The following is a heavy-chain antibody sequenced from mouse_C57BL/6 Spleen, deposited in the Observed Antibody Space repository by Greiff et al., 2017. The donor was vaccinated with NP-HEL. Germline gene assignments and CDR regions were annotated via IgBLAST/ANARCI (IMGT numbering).Heavy chain of an antibody. Sequence: VQLQESGPGLVAPSQSLSITCTVSGFSLTSYGVHWVRQPPGKGLEWLVVIWSDGSKTYNSALKSRLSISKDNSKSQVFLKMNSLQTDDTAMYYCARHNDGYPWYFDVWGTGTTVTVSS. V-gene: IGHV2-6-1*01. D-gene: IGHD2-3*01. CDR2: IWSDGSK. CDR1: GFSLTSYG. J-gene: IGHJ1*03. CDR3: ARHNDGYPWYFDV.